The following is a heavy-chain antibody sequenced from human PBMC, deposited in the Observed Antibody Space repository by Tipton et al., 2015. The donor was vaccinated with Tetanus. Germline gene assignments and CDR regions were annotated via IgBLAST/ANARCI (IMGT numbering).Heavy chain of an antibody. J-gene: IGHJ4*02. V-gene: IGHV4-4*07. CDR1: RGPISSYY. Sequence: GLVKPSETLSLTCTVSRGPISSYYWSWIRQPARKGLEWIGHISNGNTDYTPSLKSRVTLSVDTSKNQFSLKLRSVTAADTAVYYCARGVTDGYNRRFDYWGQGTLVTVSS. CDR2: ISNGNT. D-gene: IGHD5-24*01. CDR3: ARGVTDGYNRRFDY.